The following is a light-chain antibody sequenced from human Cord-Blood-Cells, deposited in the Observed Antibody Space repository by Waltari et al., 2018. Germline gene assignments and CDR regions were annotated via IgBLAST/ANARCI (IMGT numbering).Light chain of an antibody. CDR3: QQYNNWPYT. CDR1: QSVSSK. J-gene: IGKJ2*01. CDR2: GAS. V-gene: IGKV3-15*01. Sequence: EIVMTQSPATLSVSTWDRATLSCRASQSVSSKLAWYQQKPGQAPRLLIYGASTRATGIPARFSGSGSGTEFTLTISSLQSEDFAVYYCQQYNNWPYTFGQGTKLEIK.